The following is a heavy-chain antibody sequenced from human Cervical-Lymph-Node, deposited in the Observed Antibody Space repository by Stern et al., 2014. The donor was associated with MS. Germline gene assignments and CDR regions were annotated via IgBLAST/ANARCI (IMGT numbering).Heavy chain of an antibody. CDR3: VPGSGAFDF. D-gene: IGHD3-10*01. CDR2: ISHDAKNT. Sequence: VQLVESGGGVVQPGRSLRLSCAASGFTFSSYDMHWVRQAPGKGLEWMDVISHDAKNTNYAEYVKGRFSISRDNSKNTVDIQMNSLRMEDTAQYYCVPGSGAFDFWGQGTLVAVPS. CDR1: GFTFSSYD. J-gene: IGHJ4*02. V-gene: IGHV3-30*03.